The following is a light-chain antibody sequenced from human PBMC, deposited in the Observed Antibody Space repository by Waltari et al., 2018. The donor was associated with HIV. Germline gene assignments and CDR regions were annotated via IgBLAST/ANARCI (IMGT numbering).Light chain of an antibody. CDR2: TNA. V-gene: IGLV1-40*01. J-gene: IGLJ2*01. CDR3: QSYDRSLSVI. Sequence: QSVLTQPPSVSRAPGQRVTIPCTGSSSNIGAGYDVHWYQQLPGTAPKLLITTNANRPSGVRDRFSGSKSGTSASLAITGLQAEDEADYYCQSYDRSLSVIFGGGTKLTVL. CDR1: SSNIGAGYD.